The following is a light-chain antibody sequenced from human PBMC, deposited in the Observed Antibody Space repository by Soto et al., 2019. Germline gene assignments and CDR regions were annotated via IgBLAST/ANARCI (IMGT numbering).Light chain of an antibody. Sequence: QSALTQPASVSGSPGQSITISCTGTSSDVGSYNLVSWYQQHPGKAPKLIIYEGSKRPSGVSCRFSGSKSGNTASLTISGLQAEDEADYYCCSYAGSSTSVFGGGTKLTVL. V-gene: IGLV2-23*01. CDR3: CSYAGSSTSV. CDR2: EGS. J-gene: IGLJ3*02. CDR1: SSDVGSYNL.